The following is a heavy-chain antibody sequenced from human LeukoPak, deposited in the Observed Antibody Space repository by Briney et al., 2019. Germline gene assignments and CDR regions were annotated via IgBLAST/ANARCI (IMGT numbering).Heavy chain of an antibody. D-gene: IGHD3-9*01. CDR2: IGPNGAST. CDR1: GFTFSSYV. V-gene: IGHV3-64D*06. J-gene: IGHJ4*02. Sequence: GGSLRLSCAASGFTFSSYVMSWVRQAPGKGLEYVSSIGPNGASTLYADSVKGRFTISRDNSKNALYLQLTSLRLEDTALYYCVKDLTGTWSFDYWGQGTLVTVSS. CDR3: VKDLTGTWSFDY.